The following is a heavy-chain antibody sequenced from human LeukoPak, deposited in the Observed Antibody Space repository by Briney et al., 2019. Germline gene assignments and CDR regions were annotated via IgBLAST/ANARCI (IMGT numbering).Heavy chain of an antibody. J-gene: IGHJ3*02. V-gene: IGHV3-53*01. CDR1: GFTVSSNY. CDR3: AREGLLDAFDI. Sequence: GGSLRLSCAASGFTVSSNYMSWARQAPGEGLEWVSVIYSGGSTYYADSVKGRFTISRDNSKNTLYLQMNSLRAEDTAVYYCAREGLLDAFDIWGQGTMVTVSS. CDR2: IYSGGST.